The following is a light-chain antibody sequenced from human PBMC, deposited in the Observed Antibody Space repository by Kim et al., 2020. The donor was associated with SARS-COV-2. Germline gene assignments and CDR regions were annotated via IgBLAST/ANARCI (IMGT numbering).Light chain of an antibody. CDR2: AAS. CDR1: HTISNY. CDR3: QQNYSIQWT. J-gene: IGKJ1*01. V-gene: IGKV1-39*01. Sequence: DIQMTQSPSSLSASVVDRVTITCRAGHTISNYLNWYQQKPGKAPNLLIYAASSLQSGVPSRFSGSGSGTYFTLTISSLQPEDVATYYCQQNYSIQWTFGQGTKVDIK.